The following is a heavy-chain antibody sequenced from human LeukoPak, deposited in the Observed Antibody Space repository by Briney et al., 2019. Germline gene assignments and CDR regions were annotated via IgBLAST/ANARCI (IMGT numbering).Heavy chain of an antibody. Sequence: SETLSLTCTVSGGSISSGDYYWSWIRQPPGKGLEWIGYIYYSGSTYYNPSLKSRVTISVDTSKNQFSLKLSSVTAADTAVYYCARDPLREDWFDPWGQGTLVTVSS. CDR2: IYYSGST. CDR3: ARDPLREDWFDP. CDR1: GGSISSGDYY. D-gene: IGHD1-26*01. J-gene: IGHJ5*02. V-gene: IGHV4-30-4*01.